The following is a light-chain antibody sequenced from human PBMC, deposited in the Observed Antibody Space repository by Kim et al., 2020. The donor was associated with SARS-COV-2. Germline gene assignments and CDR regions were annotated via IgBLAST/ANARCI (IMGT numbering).Light chain of an antibody. CDR3: AAWDDNLNGVG. Sequence: ELTQPPSASGAPGQRVTISCSGSFSNVGRNTVNWWQQFPGTAPKLLIFGYNQRPSGVPARFSGSKSGTSASLAISGLQSEDEADYYCAAWDDNLNGVGFGGGTQLTVL. CDR1: FSNVGRNT. V-gene: IGLV1-44*01. CDR2: GYN. J-gene: IGLJ2*01.